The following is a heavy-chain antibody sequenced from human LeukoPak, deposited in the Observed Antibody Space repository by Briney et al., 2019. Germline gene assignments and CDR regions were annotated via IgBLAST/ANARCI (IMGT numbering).Heavy chain of an antibody. V-gene: IGHV3-74*01. J-gene: IGHJ4*02. D-gene: IGHD6-25*01. CDR3: ARDLRRIAAYYFDF. CDR1: GFTFSSYA. Sequence: GGSLRLSCAASGFTFSSYAMSWVRQAPGKGLVWVSRMNSDGSSTNYADSVKGRFTISRDNAKNTLYLHMNSLRAEDTAVYYCARDLRRIAAYYFDFWGQGTLVTVSS. CDR2: MNSDGSST.